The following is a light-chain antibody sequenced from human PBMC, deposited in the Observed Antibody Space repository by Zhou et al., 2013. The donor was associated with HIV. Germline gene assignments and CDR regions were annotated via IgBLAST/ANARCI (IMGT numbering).Light chain of an antibody. CDR3: QQDYNLPWT. CDR1: QSVSSSY. Sequence: EMVLTQSPGTLSLSPGERVTLSCRASQSVSSSYLTWYQQKPGQAPRLLIYGASTRATSIPARFSGSGSGTDFTLTISSLQPEDFAVYYCQQDYNLPWTFGQGTKVEIK. V-gene: IGKV3D-7*01. CDR2: GAS. J-gene: IGKJ1*01.